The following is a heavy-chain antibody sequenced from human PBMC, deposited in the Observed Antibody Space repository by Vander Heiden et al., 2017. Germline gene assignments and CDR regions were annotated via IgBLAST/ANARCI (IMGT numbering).Heavy chain of an antibody. J-gene: IGHJ4*02. V-gene: IGHV3-9*01. D-gene: IGHD6-13*01. CDR1: GFTFDDYA. Sequence: EVQLVESGGGLVQPGRSLRLSCAASGFTFDDYAMHWVRQAPGKGLEWVSGISWNSESIGYADSVKGRFTISRDNAKNSLYLQMNSLRAEDTALYYCAKDSGGIAAVGIDYWGQGTLVTVSS. CDR2: ISWNSESI. CDR3: AKDSGGIAAVGIDY.